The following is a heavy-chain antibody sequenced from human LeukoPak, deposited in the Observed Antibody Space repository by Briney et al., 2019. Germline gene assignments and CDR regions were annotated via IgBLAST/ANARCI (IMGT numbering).Heavy chain of an antibody. CDR1: GYTFTSYD. Sequence: ASVKVSCTASGYTFTSYDINWVRQATGQGLEWMGWMNPNSGNTGYAQKFQGRVTMTRNTSISTAYMELSSLRSEDTAVYYCARGVVPAAMMAGAYYYYYYMDVWGKGTTVTASS. V-gene: IGHV1-8*01. J-gene: IGHJ6*03. CDR3: ARGVVPAAMMAGAYYYYYYMDV. D-gene: IGHD2-2*01. CDR2: MNPNSGNT.